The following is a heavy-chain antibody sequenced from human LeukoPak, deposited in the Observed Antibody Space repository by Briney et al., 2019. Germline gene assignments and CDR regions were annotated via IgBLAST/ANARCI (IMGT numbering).Heavy chain of an antibody. CDR1: GFTFSSYA. D-gene: IGHD3-22*01. Sequence: GGSLRLSCAASGFTFSSYAMSWVRQAPGKGLEWASYISSSGSTIYYADSVKGRFTISRDNAKNSLYLQMNSLRAEDTAVYYCARYYYDSSGYFSPRDYWGQGTLVTVSS. V-gene: IGHV3-48*04. CDR3: ARYYYDSSGYFSPRDY. J-gene: IGHJ4*02. CDR2: ISSSGSTI.